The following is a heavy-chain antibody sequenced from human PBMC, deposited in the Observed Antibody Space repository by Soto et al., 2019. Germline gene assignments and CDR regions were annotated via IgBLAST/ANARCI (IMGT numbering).Heavy chain of an antibody. J-gene: IGHJ4*02. D-gene: IGHD6-19*01. CDR3: ARAIIAVAGQAY. V-gene: IGHV3-21*01. Sequence: EVQLVESGGGLVKPGGSLRLSCAASGFTFSSYSMNWVRQAPGKGLEWVSSISSSSSYIYYADSVKGRFTISRDNAKNSLYLQMNSLRAEDTAVYYCARAIIAVAGQAYWGQGTLVTVSS. CDR1: GFTFSSYS. CDR2: ISSSSSYI.